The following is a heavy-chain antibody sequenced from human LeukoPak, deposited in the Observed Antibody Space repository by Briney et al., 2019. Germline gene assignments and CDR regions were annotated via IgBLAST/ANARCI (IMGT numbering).Heavy chain of an antibody. J-gene: IGHJ3*02. CDR3: AKMGGYCSSTSCYTGGAFDI. V-gene: IGHV3-23*01. CDR2: ISGSGGST. D-gene: IGHD2-2*02. Sequence: GGSLRLSXAASGFTFSSYAMSWVRQAPGKGLEWVSAISGSGGSTYYADSVKGRFTISRDNSKNTLYLQMNSLRAEDTAVYYCAKMGGYCSSTSCYTGGAFDIWGQGTMVTVSS. CDR1: GFTFSSYA.